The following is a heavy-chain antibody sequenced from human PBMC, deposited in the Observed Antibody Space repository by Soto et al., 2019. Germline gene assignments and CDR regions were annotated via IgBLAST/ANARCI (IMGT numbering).Heavy chain of an antibody. J-gene: IGHJ4*02. CDR1: GFTFSSYG. D-gene: IGHD3-22*01. V-gene: IGHV3-30*18. Sequence: PGGSLRLSCAASGFTFSSYGMHWVRQAPGKGLEWVAVISYDGSNKYYADSVKGRFTISRDNSKNTLYLQMNSLRAEDTAVYYCAKDTYYYDSSGYPEPYYFDYWGQGTLVTVSS. CDR3: AKDTYYYDSSGYPEPYYFDY. CDR2: ISYDGSNK.